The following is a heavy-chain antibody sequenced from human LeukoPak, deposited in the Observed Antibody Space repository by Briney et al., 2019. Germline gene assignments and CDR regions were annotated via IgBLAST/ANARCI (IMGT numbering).Heavy chain of an antibody. CDR2: IYYSGST. J-gene: IGHJ4*02. CDR3: ARLGTVTKPIDY. CDR1: GGSISSYY. D-gene: IGHD4-17*01. V-gene: IGHV4-59*04. Sequence: SETLSLTCTVSGGSISSYYWSWIRQPPGKGLEWIGYIYYSGSTYYNPSLKSRVTISVDTSKNQFSLKLSSVTAADTAVYYCARLGTVTKPIDYWGQGTLVTVSS.